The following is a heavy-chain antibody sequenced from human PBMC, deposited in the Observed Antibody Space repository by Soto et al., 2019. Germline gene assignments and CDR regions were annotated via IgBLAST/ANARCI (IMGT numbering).Heavy chain of an antibody. CDR3: ARANPGDYYCDY. Sequence: EVPLVESEGGLVQPGGSLRLSCAASGFTFSSYSMNWVRQAPGKGMEWVSYISSSSSTIYYADSVKGRFTISRDNAKNSLYLQMNSLRAEDTAVYYWARANPGDYYCDYWVQGTLVTVSS. V-gene: IGHV3-48*01. D-gene: IGHD4-17*01. CDR2: ISSSSSTI. J-gene: IGHJ4*02. CDR1: GFTFSSYS.